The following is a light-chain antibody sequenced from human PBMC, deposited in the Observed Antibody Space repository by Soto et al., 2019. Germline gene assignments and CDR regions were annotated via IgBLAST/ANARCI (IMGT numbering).Light chain of an antibody. Sequence: DIVMTQSPLSLPVTPGEPASISCRSSQSLLHSNGYNYLDWYLQKPGQSPQLLIYLGSDRASGVPDRFSGSGSGTDFTLKISRVEAEDFGVYYCIQALETPRTFGQGTKLDIK. CDR2: LGS. CDR1: QSLLHSNGYNY. J-gene: IGKJ2*02. CDR3: IQALETPRT. V-gene: IGKV2-28*01.